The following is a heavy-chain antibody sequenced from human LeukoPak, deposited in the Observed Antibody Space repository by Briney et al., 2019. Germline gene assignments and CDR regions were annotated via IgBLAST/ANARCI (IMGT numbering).Heavy chain of an antibody. V-gene: IGHV4-39*02. CDR3: AREPIASAGFNAFDI. Sequence: AETLSLTCTVSSGSIRDSNYYWGWIRQPPGKGLEWIGSIFYDGSSDYNPSLKSRVTISVDTSKNQFSLQLSSVTPEDTAVYYCAREPIASAGFNAFDIWGQGTMVTVSS. D-gene: IGHD6-13*01. CDR1: SGSIRDSNYY. J-gene: IGHJ3*02. CDR2: IFYDGSS.